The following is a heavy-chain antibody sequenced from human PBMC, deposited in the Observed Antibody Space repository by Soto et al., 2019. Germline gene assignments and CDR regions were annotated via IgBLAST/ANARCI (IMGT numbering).Heavy chain of an antibody. V-gene: IGHV4-31*03. CDR3: ARVMPYYYGMDV. CDR1: GGSISSGGYY. CDR2: IYYSGST. D-gene: IGHD2-2*01. J-gene: IGHJ6*02. Sequence: SETLSLTCTVSGGSISSGGYYWSWIRQHPGKGLEWIGYIYYSGSTYYNPPLKSRVTISVDTSKNQFSLKLSSVTAADTAVYYCARVMPYYYGMDVWGQGTTVTVSS.